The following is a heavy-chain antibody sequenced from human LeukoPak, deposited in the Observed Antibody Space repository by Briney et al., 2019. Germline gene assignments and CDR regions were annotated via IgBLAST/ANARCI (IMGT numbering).Heavy chain of an antibody. CDR2: ISWNSGSI. CDR1: GFTFDDYA. V-gene: IGHV3-9*01. D-gene: IGHD6-13*01. CDR3: AKDNGEQQLDY. J-gene: IGHJ4*02. Sequence: GGSLRLSCAASGFTFDDYAMPWVRQAPGKGLEWVSGISWNSGSIGYADSVKGRFTISRDNAKNSLYLQMNSLRAEDTALYYCAKDNGEQQLDYCGQGTLVTVSS.